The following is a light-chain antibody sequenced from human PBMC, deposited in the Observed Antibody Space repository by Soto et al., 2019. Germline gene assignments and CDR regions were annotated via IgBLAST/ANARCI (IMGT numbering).Light chain of an antibody. V-gene: IGKV3-15*01. CDR2: TAS. J-gene: IGKJ4*01. CDR1: QNVDRN. Sequence: EIVMTQSPATLAVSPGETVTLSCRASQNVDRNVAWYQRRPGQAPRLLIYTASTRATGVAARFSGSGSATIFTLTISSLQSEDFGFYYCQQDNTWPWGCSFGGGTKVEIK. CDR3: QQDNTWPWGCS.